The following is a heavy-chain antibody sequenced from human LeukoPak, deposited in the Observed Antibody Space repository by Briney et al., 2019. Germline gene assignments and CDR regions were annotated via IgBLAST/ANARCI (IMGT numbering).Heavy chain of an antibody. CDR2: IIPIFGTA. CDR3: ARGEYYYDSSGYYTLDY. CDR1: GGTFSSYA. D-gene: IGHD3-22*01. Sequence: SVKVSCKASGGTFSSYAISWVRQAPGQGLEWMGGIIPIFGTANYAQKFQGRVTITADESTSTAYMELSSLRSEDTAVYYCARGEYYYDSSGYYTLDYWGQGTLVTVSS. V-gene: IGHV1-69*13. J-gene: IGHJ4*02.